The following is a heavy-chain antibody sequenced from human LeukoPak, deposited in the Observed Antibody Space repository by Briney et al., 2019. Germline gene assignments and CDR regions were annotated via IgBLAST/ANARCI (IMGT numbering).Heavy chain of an antibody. CDR3: AKYSGSLFIDYFDY. CDR1: AFTFDVYC. Sequence: GGSLRLSCAPSAFTFDVYCTSWVRQAPGKGLEWVSGINWNGGSTVYADSVKGRFTISRDHPKNSLYLQMNSLRAEDTAVYYCAKYSGSLFIDYFDYWGQGTLVTVSS. J-gene: IGHJ4*02. V-gene: IGHV3-20*04. CDR2: INWNGGST. D-gene: IGHD1-26*01.